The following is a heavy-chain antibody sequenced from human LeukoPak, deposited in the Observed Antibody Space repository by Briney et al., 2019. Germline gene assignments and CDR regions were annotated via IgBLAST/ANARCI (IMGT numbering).Heavy chain of an antibody. V-gene: IGHV4-34*01. Sequence: SETLSLTCAVYGGSFSGYYWSWIRQPPGKGLEWIGEINHSGSTNYNPSLKSRVTISVDTSKNQFSLKLSSVTAADTAVYYCARGVRYYYYYGMDVWGQGTTVTVSS. CDR1: GGSFSGYY. CDR3: ARGVRYYYYYGMDV. CDR2: INHSGST. J-gene: IGHJ6*02.